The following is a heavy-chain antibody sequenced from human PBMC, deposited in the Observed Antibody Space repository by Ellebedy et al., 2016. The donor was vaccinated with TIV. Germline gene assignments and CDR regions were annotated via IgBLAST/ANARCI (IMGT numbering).Heavy chain of an antibody. J-gene: IGHJ4*02. V-gene: IGHV4-59*08. CDR2: IDYSGST. CDR1: GGSISSYY. CDR3: ARSVHYYDSSGYYYD. Sequence: MPSETLSLTCTVSGGSISSYYWSWIRQPPGKGLEWIGYIDYSGSTNYNPSLKSRVTISVDTSKNQFSLKLSSVTAADTAVYYCARSVHYYDSSGYYYDWGQGTLVTVSS. D-gene: IGHD3-22*01.